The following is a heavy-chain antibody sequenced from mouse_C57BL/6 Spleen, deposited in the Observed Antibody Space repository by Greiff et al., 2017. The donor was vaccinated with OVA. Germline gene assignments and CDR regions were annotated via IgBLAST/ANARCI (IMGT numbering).Heavy chain of an antibody. CDR2: IDPSDSYT. CDR1: GYTFTSYW. D-gene: IGHD3-3*01. Sequence: QVQLQQPGAELVMPGASVKLSCKASGYTFTSYWMHWVKQRPGQGLEWIGEIDPSDSYTNYNQKFKGKSTLTVDKSSSTAYMQLSSLTSEDSAVYYCARRADAMDYWGQGTSVTVSS. V-gene: IGHV1-69*01. J-gene: IGHJ4*01. CDR3: ARRADAMDY.